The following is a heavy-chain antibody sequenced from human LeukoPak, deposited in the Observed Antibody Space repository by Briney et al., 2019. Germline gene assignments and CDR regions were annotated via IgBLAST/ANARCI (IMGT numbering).Heavy chain of an antibody. CDR3: SKDPNGDYVGAFDM. Sequence: WGSLRLSCEASGCVFSIYAMSWVRQAPGKGLEWVSSITGSGRGTYYADSVKGRSSVSRDNSQNTVFLHMNSLRADDTALYYCSKDPNGDYVGAFDMWGPGTMVTVSS. CDR1: GCVFSIYA. CDR2: ITGSGRGT. V-gene: IGHV3-23*01. D-gene: IGHD4-17*01. J-gene: IGHJ3*02.